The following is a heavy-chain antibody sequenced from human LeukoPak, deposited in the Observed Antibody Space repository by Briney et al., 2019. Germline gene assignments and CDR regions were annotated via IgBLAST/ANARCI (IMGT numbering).Heavy chain of an antibody. Sequence: SETLSLTCSVSGDSITSGDYYWTWIRQSPGEGLEWLGYIYHSGSTLYHPSLESRLSLSVDTSKNQFSLTLTSVTAADSAVFYCARGVRGRKWYYFDSWGRGTLVTVSS. D-gene: IGHD2-15*01. CDR1: GDSITSGDYY. V-gene: IGHV4-30-4*01. J-gene: IGHJ4*02. CDR3: ARGVRGRKWYYFDS. CDR2: IYHSGST.